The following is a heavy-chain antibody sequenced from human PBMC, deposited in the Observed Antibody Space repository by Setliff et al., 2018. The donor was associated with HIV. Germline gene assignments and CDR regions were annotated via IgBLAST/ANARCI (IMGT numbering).Heavy chain of an antibody. V-gene: IGHV4-34*01. CDR2: INHSGST. J-gene: IGHJ6*03. Sequence: LPETLSLTCAVYGGSFSGYYWSWIRQPPGKGLEWIGEINHSGSTNYNPSLKSRVTISVDTSKNQFSLKLSSVTAADTAVYYCARVPPGPYYYYMDVWGKGTTVTV. CDR3: ARVPPGPYYYYMDV. CDR1: GGSFSGYY.